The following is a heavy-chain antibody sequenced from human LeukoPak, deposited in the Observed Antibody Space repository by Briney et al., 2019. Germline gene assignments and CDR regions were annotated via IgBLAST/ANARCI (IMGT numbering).Heavy chain of an antibody. J-gene: IGHJ4*02. CDR2: IYYSGST. CDR1: GGSISSYY. CDR3: ARHAYFDY. V-gene: IGHV4-59*01. Sequence: SETLSLTCTVSGGSISSYYWSWIRQPPGKGLEWIGYIYYSGSTNYNPSLKSRVTISVDTSKNQFSLKLSSVTAADTAVYYCARHAYFDYWGQGTLVTVSS.